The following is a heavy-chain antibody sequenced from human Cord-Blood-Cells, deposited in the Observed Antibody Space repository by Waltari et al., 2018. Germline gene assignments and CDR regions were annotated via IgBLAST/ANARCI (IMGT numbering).Heavy chain of an antibody. CDR2: INPNSGGT. CDR3: ARVSHDYNYYFDY. Sequence: QVQLVQSGAEVKKPGASVKVSCQASGYTFTGYYMHWVRQAPGQGLEWMGWINPNSGGTNYAQKFQGWVTMTRDTSISTAYMELSRLRSDDTAVYYCARVSHDYNYYFDYWGQGTLVTVSS. CDR1: GYTFTGYY. J-gene: IGHJ4*02. V-gene: IGHV1-2*04. D-gene: IGHD4-4*01.